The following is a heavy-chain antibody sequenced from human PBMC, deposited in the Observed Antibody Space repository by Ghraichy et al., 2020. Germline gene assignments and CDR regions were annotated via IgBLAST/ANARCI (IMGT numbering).Heavy chain of an antibody. J-gene: IGHJ4*02. D-gene: IGHD3-22*01. CDR3: VKDQNYYYESRISARQDGLFDY. CDR2: ISHDGSHL. CDR1: GFRFRTTG. V-gene: IGHV3-30*18. Sequence: GGSLRLSCAASGFRFRTTGMHWVRQAPGKGPDWVAVISHDGSHLYYAESVKGRFTISRDNSKNTLYLQMNSLRAEDTAIYYCVKDQNYYYESRISARQDGLFDYWGQGTLVVASS.